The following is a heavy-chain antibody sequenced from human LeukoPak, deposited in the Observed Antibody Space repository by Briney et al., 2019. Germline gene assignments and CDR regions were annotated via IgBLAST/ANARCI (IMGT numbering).Heavy chain of an antibody. CDR1: GYTFTGYY. J-gene: IGHJ4*02. CDR3: ARDFGYDSSGYYMYYFDY. V-gene: IGHV1-2*06. D-gene: IGHD3-22*01. CDR2: INPNSGGT. Sequence: ASVKVSCKASGYTFTGYYMHWVRQAPGQGLEWMGRINPNSGGTNYAQKFQGRVTMTGDTSISTAYMELSRLRSDDTAVYYCARDFGYDSSGYYMYYFDYWGQGTLVTVSS.